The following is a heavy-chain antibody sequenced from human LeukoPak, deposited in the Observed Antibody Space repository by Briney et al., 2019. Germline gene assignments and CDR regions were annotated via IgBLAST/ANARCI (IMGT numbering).Heavy chain of an antibody. Sequence: RASETLSLTCAVYGGSFSGYYWSWIRQPPGKGLEWIGEINHSGSTNYNPSLKSRVTISVDTSKNQFSLKLSSVTAADTAVYYCAREGVRITIFGVVTPQYFDYWGQGTLVTVSS. CDR3: AREGVRITIFGVVTPQYFDY. V-gene: IGHV4-34*01. CDR2: INHSGST. CDR1: GGSFSGYY. J-gene: IGHJ4*02. D-gene: IGHD3-3*01.